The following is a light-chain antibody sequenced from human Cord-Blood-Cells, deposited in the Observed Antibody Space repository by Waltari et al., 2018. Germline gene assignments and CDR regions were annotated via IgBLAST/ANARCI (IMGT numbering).Light chain of an antibody. V-gene: IGLV1-40*01. CDR1: SSNIEEGYD. CDR2: DNR. CDR3: QCYDSSVGGTV. Sequence: QSVLPQPPSVSGAPGHRVTISCVGSSSNIEEGYDVHWYQQLPGTAPNLLTYDNRKRPSGVPLRFSGSKSGTSASLAMTGRRAEDEADYFCQCYDSSVGGTVFGTQTKVTVL. J-gene: IGLJ1*01.